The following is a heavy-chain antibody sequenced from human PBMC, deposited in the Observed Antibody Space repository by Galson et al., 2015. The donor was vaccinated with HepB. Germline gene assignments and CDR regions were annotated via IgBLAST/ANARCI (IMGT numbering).Heavy chain of an antibody. Sequence: SLRLSCAASGFSFRSYSLNWVRQAPGKGLEWVSSISSSSDSIYYADSVQGRFTVSRDNAKNSLYLQMHSLRAEDTAVYYCARGPDFWRGYFPMCESWGQGTLVAVSS. CDR1: GFSFRSYS. D-gene: IGHD3-3*01. V-gene: IGHV3-21*01. CDR3: ARGPDFWRGYFPMCES. J-gene: IGHJ5*02. CDR2: ISSSSDSI.